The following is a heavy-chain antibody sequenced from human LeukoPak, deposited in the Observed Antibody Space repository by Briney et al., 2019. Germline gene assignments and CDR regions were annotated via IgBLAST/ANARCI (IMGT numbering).Heavy chain of an antibody. CDR3: ARAVTLGNLYYFDY. J-gene: IGHJ4*02. CDR2: IIPIFGIA. CDR1: GGTFSSYA. Sequence: SVKVSCKASGGTFSSYAISWVRQAPGQGLEWMGRIIPIFGIANYAQKFPGRVTITADKPTSTAYMELSSLRSEDTAVYYCARAVTLGNLYYFDYWGQGTLVTVSS. D-gene: IGHD3-16*01. V-gene: IGHV1-69*04.